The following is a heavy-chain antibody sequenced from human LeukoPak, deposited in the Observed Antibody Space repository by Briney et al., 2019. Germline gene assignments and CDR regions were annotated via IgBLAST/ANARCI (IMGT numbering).Heavy chain of an antibody. J-gene: IGHJ3*02. D-gene: IGHD4-23*01. Sequence: GGSLRLSCAASGFTFSSYAMHWVRQAPGKGLEYVSAISSNGGSTYYANSVKGRFTISRDNSKNTLYLQMGSLRAEDMAVYYCARGYGGNSGAFDIWGQGTMVTVSS. CDR3: ARGYGGNSGAFDI. V-gene: IGHV3-64*01. CDR2: ISSNGGST. CDR1: GFTFSSYA.